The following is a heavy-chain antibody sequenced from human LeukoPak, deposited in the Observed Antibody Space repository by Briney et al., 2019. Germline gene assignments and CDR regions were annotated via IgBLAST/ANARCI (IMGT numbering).Heavy chain of an antibody. J-gene: IGHJ4*02. CDR1: GFTLSSYG. Sequence: PGGSLRLSCAASGFTLSSYGMHWVRQAPGKGLEWVAIIRPDERNKYYADSVKGRFIISRDNSKKTLYLQMSSLRAEDTAVYYCAKDSSTSCHDWGQGTLVTVSS. CDR2: IRPDERNK. V-gene: IGHV3-30*02. CDR3: AKDSSTSCHD. D-gene: IGHD2-2*01.